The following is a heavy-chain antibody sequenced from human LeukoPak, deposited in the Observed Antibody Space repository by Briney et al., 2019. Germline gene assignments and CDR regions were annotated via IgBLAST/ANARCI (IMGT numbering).Heavy chain of an antibody. CDR1: GFTYSSYA. J-gene: IGHJ5*02. Sequence: GGSLRLSCAASGFTYSSYAMSWVRQAPGKALEWGAFISGRGGSTYYVDSVKGRFTISRDNSKNTLYLQMNSLRAEDTAVYYCAKEGRFLEWLLSGDNWFDPWGQGTLVTVSS. D-gene: IGHD3-3*01. CDR2: ISGRGGST. V-gene: IGHV3-23*01. CDR3: AKEGRFLEWLLSGDNWFDP.